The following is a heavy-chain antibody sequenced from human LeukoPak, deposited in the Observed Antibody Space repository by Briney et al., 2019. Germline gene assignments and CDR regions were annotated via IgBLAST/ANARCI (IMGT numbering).Heavy chain of an antibody. Sequence: SETLSLTCAVYGGSFSGYYWSWIRQPPGKGLEWIGEINHSGSTNYNPSLESRVTISVDTSKNQFSLKLSSVTAADTAVYYCARGVIMGAFDIWGQGTMVTVSS. D-gene: IGHD3-16*02. V-gene: IGHV4-34*01. CDR2: INHSGST. CDR1: GGSFSGYY. J-gene: IGHJ3*02. CDR3: ARGVIMGAFDI.